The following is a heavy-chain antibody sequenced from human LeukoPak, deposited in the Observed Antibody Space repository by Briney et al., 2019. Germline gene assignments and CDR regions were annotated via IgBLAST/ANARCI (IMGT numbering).Heavy chain of an antibody. CDR2: ISGSGGST. Sequence: GGSLRLSCAASGFTFSSYAMSWVRQAPGKGLKWVSAISGSGGSTYYADSVKGRFTISRDNSKNTLYLQMNSLRAEDTAVYYCAKDRGLAVAGLNWFDPWGQGTLVTVSS. D-gene: IGHD6-19*01. CDR3: AKDRGLAVAGLNWFDP. V-gene: IGHV3-23*01. J-gene: IGHJ5*02. CDR1: GFTFSSYA.